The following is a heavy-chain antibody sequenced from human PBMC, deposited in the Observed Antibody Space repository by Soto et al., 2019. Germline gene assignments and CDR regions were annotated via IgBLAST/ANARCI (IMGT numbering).Heavy chain of an antibody. V-gene: IGHV3-21*01. D-gene: IGHD6-13*01. CDR2: ISSSSSYI. Sequence: SMTLSWVDIGFTFVSYTMYWARQAPWKGLYWVSSISSSSSYIYYADSVKGRFTISRDNAKNTLFLQMNSLRADDTAVYYCARDLMPGAAPWQEYYQFWGQSTLVTVSA. J-gene: IGHJ1*01. CDR3: ARDLMPGAAPWQEYYQF. CDR1: GFTFVSYT.